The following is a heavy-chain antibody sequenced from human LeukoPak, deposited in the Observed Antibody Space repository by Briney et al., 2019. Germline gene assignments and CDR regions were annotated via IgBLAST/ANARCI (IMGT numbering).Heavy chain of an antibody. Sequence: SETLSLTCTVSGGSISSGSYYWSWIRQPAGKGLEWIGRIYTSGSTNYNPSLKSRVTISVDRSKNQFSLKLSSVTAADTAVYYCARTVPATARAFDIWGQGTMVTVSS. CDR3: ARTVPATARAFDI. D-gene: IGHD2-2*01. V-gene: IGHV4-61*02. CDR2: IYTSGST. J-gene: IGHJ3*02. CDR1: GGSISSGSYY.